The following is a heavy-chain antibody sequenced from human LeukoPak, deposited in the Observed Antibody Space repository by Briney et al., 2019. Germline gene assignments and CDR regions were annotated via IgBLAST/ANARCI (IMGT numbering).Heavy chain of an antibody. J-gene: IGHJ5*02. CDR2: IYHSGST. CDR3: ARCAPAFGDYYDSALFDP. D-gene: IGHD3-22*01. V-gene: IGHV4-38-2*01. CDR1: GYSISSGYY. Sequence: SETLSLTCAVSGYSISSGYYWGWIRQPPGKGLEWIGIIYHSGSTYYNPSLKSRVTISVDTSKNQFSLKLSSVTAADTAVYYCARCAPAFGDYYDSALFDPWGQGTLVTVSS.